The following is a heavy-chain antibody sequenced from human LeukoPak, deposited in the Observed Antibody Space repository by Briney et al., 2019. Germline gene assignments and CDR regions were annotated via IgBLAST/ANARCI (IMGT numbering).Heavy chain of an antibody. CDR1: VASISDYY. CDR3: ARIIAGMHNSFDP. V-gene: IGHV4-4*07. CDR2: VSTSVTT. J-gene: IGHJ5*02. Sequence: SETLSLTCTISVASISDYYWTWIRHPSGKGLECIWRVSTSVTTDYRPSIKSSVILSVEMSKNHFSLRLTSVPAADTAVYYCARIIAGMHNSFDPWGQGTLVTVSS. D-gene: IGHD1-1*01.